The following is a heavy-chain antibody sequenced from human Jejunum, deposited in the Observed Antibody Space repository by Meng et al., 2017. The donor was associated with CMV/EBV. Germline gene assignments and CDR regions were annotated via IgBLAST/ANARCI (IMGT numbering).Heavy chain of an antibody. D-gene: IGHD3-9*01. CDR1: SSHY. J-gene: IGHJ5*02. Sequence: SSHYWTWIRQPPGKGLEWIGCIHYSGSNNYNPSLKRRVTISLDTSKNQFSLRLTSVTAADTAVYYCARDRGDYDILTGYYANWFDPWGQGTLVTVSS. CDR2: IHYSGSN. CDR3: ARDRGDYDILTGYYANWFDP. V-gene: IGHV4-59*11.